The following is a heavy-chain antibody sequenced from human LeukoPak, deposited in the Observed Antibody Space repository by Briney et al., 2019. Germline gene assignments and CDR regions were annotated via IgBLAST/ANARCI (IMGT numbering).Heavy chain of an antibody. D-gene: IGHD1-26*01. CDR3: ARVASGSYLYYYYYMDV. Sequence: SETLSLTCAVYGGSLSGYYWSWIRQPPGKGLEWIGEINHSGSTNYNPSLKSRVTISVDTSKNQFSLKLSSVTAADTAVYYCARVASGSYLYYYYYMDVWGKGTTVTVSS. CDR1: GGSLSGYY. CDR2: INHSGST. J-gene: IGHJ6*03. V-gene: IGHV4-34*01.